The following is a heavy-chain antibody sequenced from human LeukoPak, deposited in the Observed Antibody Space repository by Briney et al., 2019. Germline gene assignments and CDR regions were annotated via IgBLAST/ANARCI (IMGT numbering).Heavy chain of an antibody. CDR3: ARVGSIGEEWPTAWYFDY. CDR2: INHSGST. V-gene: IGHV4-34*01. Sequence: SETPSLTCAVYGGSFSGYYWSWIRQPPGKGLEWIGEINHSGSTNYNPSLKSRVTISVDTSKNQFSLKLSSVTAADTAVYYCARVGSIGEEWPTAWYFDYWGQGTLVTVSS. CDR1: GGSFSGYY. J-gene: IGHJ4*02. D-gene: IGHD3-3*01.